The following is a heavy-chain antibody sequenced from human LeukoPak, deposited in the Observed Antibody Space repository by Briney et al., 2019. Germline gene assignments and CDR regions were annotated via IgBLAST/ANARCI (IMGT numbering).Heavy chain of an antibody. CDR3: ARVGPYSSDWPFDY. D-gene: IGHD6-19*01. J-gene: IGHJ4*02. CDR1: GGSISSGGYY. CDR2: IYNSGST. Sequence: PSETLSLTCTVSGGSISSGGYYWSWIRQPPGKGLEWIGYIYNSGSTNYNPSLKSRVTISTDTSKNQFSLKLSSVTAADTAVYYCARVGPYSSDWPFDYWGQGTLVTVSS. V-gene: IGHV4-61*08.